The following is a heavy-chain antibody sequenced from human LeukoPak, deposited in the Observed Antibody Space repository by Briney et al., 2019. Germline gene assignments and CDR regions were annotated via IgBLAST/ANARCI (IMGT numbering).Heavy chain of an antibody. CDR2: IYYSGST. D-gene: IGHD2-15*01. J-gene: IGHJ4*02. Sequence: SETLSLTCTVSGGSISSYYWNWIRQPPGKGLEWIGYIYYSGSTNYNPSLKSRVTISVDTSKNQFSLKLNSVTAADTAVYYCARGLPRDYWGQGTLVTVSS. CDR1: GGSISSYY. CDR3: ARGLPRDY. V-gene: IGHV4-59*01.